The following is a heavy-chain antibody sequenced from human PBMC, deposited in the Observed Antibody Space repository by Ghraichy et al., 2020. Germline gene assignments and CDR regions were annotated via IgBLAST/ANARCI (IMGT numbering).Heavy chain of an antibody. CDR2: IISSGRYT. D-gene: IGHD5-18*01. V-gene: IGHV3-21*01. Sequence: LSLTCVGSGFIFSSYSMNWVRQAPGKGLEWVASIISSGRYTHYAVSMKGRFTISRDNAKNSLYLQMNSLRGEDTAVYYCAREVSLPGYSFGRPLYGMDVWGQGTTVTVSS. CDR3: AREVSLPGYSFGRPLYGMDV. CDR1: GFIFSSYS. J-gene: IGHJ6*02.